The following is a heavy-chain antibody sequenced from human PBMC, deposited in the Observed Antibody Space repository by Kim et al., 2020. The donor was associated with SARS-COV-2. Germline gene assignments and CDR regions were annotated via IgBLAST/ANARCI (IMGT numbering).Heavy chain of an antibody. D-gene: IGHD6-19*01. V-gene: IGHV5-10-1*01. CDR1: GYSFTSYW. J-gene: IGHJ5*02. CDR3: SRQALGAVAHLVT. CDR2: IDPSDSYT. Sequence: GESLKISCKGSGYSFTSYWISWVRQMPGKGLEWMGRIDPSDSYTNYSPSFQGHVTISADKSISTAYLQWSSLKASDTAMYYCSRQALGAVAHLVTWGQGTLVTVSS.